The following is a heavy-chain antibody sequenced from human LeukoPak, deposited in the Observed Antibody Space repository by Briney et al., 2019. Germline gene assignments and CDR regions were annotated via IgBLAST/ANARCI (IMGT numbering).Heavy chain of an antibody. CDR1: GFTVSSNY. Sequence: GGSLRLSCVASGFTVSSNYMSWVRQAPGKGLEWVSVIYSGGSTYYADSVKGRFTISRDNSKNTLYLQMNSLRAEDTAVYYCAKVNSSGYYGDAFDIWGQGTMVTVSS. V-gene: IGHV3-53*01. CDR2: IYSGGST. CDR3: AKVNSSGYYGDAFDI. J-gene: IGHJ3*02. D-gene: IGHD3-22*01.